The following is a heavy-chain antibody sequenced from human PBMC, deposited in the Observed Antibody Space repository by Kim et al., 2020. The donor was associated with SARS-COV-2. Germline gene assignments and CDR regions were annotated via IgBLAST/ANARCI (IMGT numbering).Heavy chain of an antibody. J-gene: IGHJ3*02. V-gene: IGHV1-46*01. Sequence: ASVKVSCKASGYTFTTYYMHWVRQAPGQGLEWMGIIKPSGGSTSYAQKFHGRVTMTRDTSTSTVYMELSSLRSEDTAVYYCAKEGFSEDMVVVPAANGGAFDIWGQGTMVTVSS. CDR3: AKEGFSEDMVVVPAANGGAFDI. CDR1: GYTFTTYY. CDR2: IKPSGGST. D-gene: IGHD2-2*01.